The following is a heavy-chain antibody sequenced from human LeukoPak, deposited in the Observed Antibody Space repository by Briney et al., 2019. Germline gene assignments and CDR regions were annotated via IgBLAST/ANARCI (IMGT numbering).Heavy chain of an antibody. D-gene: IGHD6-13*01. CDR1: GGPISSSNW. Sequence: PSETLSLTCAVSGGPISSSNWWSWVRQPPGKGLEWIGEIYHSGSTNYNPSLKSRVTISVDKSKNQFSLKLSSVTAADTAVYYCARVIAAAGTFDYWGQGTLGTVSS. CDR3: ARVIAAAGTFDY. CDR2: IYHSGST. J-gene: IGHJ4*02. V-gene: IGHV4-4*02.